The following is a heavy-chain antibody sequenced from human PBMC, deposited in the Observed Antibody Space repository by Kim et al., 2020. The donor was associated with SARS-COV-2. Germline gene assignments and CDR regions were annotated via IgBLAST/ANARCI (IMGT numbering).Heavy chain of an antibody. V-gene: IGHV4-39*01. CDR1: GGSISSSSYY. Sequence: SETLSLTCTVSGGSISSSSYYWGWIRQPPGKGLEWIGSIYYSGSTYYNPSLKSRVTISVDTSKNQFSLKLSSVTAADTAVYYCARRVFSAAAGNNWFDPWGQGTLVTVSS. CDR3: ARRVFSAAAGNNWFDP. CDR2: IYYSGST. J-gene: IGHJ5*02. D-gene: IGHD6-13*01.